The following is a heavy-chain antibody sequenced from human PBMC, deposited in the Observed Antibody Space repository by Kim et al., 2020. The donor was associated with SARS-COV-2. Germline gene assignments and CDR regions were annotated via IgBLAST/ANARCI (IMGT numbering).Heavy chain of an antibody. D-gene: IGHD3-10*01. CDR1: GFTFSSYA. J-gene: IGHJ4*02. CDR3: ARSSAYYYGSGSYYNSGFDY. CDR2: ISYDGSNK. Sequence: GGSLRLSCAASGFTFSSYAMHWVRQAPGKGLEWVAVISYDGSNKYYADSVKGRFTISRDNSKNTLYLQMNSLRAEDTAVYYCARSSAYYYGSGSYYNSGFDYWGQGTLVTVSS. V-gene: IGHV3-30*04.